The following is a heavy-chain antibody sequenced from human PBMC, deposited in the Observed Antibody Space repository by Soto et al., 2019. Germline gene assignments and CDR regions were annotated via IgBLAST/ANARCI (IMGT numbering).Heavy chain of an antibody. J-gene: IGHJ4*02. CDR1: GGSISSSSYY. D-gene: IGHD2-15*01. Sequence: QLQLQESGPGLVKPSETLSLTCTVSGGSISSSSYYWGWIRQPPGKGLEWIGSIYYSGSTYYNPSLKSRVTISVDTSKNQFSLKLSSVTAADTAVYYCASPWVRGYCSGGSCYSGGDYWGQGTLVTVSS. CDR2: IYYSGST. CDR3: ASPWVRGYCSGGSCYSGGDY. V-gene: IGHV4-39*01.